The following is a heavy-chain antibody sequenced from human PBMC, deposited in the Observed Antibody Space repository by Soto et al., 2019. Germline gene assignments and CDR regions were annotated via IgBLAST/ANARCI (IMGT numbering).Heavy chain of an antibody. CDR1: GFTFSSYW. Sequence: EVQLVESGGGLVQPGGSLRLSCAASGFTFSSYWMSWVRQAPGKGLEWVANIKQDGSEKYYVDSVKGRFTISRDNAKNPLYLQINSLRAEDTAVYYWAKDGGNSAWFEPWGQGTLVTVSS. CDR2: IKQDGSEK. CDR3: AKDGGNSAWFEP. J-gene: IGHJ5*02. D-gene: IGHD2-21*02. V-gene: IGHV3-7*01.